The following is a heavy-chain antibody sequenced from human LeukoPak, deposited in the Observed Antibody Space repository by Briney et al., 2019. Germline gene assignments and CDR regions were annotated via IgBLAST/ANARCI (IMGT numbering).Heavy chain of an antibody. V-gene: IGHV3-23*01. D-gene: IGHD3-10*01. CDR2: ISGSGGST. CDR1: GFTFSSYA. CDR3: AKVGYYYGSGSYVGY. J-gene: IGHJ4*02. Sequence: GGSLRFSCAASGFTFSSYAMSWVRQAPGKGLEWVSAISGSGGSTYYADSVKGRFTISRDNSKNTLYLQMNSLRAEDTAVYYCAKVGYYYGSGSYVGYWGQGTLVTVSS.